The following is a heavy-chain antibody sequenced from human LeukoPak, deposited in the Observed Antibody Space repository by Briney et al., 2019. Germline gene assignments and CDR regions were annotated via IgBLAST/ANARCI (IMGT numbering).Heavy chain of an antibody. CDR2: ISSSSSYI. V-gene: IGHV3-21*01. D-gene: IGHD3-16*01. CDR3: ARINYGLDAFDI. Sequence: PGGSLRLSCAASGFTFSSYSMNWVRQAPGKGLEWVSSISSSSSYIYYADSVKGRFTISRDNAKNSLYLQMNSLRAEDTAVYYCARINYGLDAFDIWGQGTMVTVSS. CDR1: GFTFSSYS. J-gene: IGHJ3*02.